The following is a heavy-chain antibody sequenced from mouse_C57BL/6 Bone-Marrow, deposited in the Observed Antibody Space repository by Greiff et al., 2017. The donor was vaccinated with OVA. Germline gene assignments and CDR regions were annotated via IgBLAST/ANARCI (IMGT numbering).Heavy chain of an antibody. J-gene: IGHJ2*01. CDR1: GYTFTDYE. V-gene: IGHV1-15*01. CDR3: TWFDY. CDR2: IDPETGGT. Sequence: QVQLQQSGAELVRPGASVTLSCKASGYTFTDYEMHWVKQTPVHGLEWIGAIDPETGGTAYNQKFKGKATLTADKSSSTAYMELRSLTSEDSAVCYCTWFDYWGQGTTLTVSS.